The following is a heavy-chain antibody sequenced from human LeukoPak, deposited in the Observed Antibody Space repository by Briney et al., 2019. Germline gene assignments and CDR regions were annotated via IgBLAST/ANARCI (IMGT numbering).Heavy chain of an antibody. V-gene: IGHV3-30*03. CDR3: ARSGTYSSGCNY. Sequence: GGSLRLSCAASGFTFNNFGMQWVRQTPGKGLEWVTVISCDGGTQYYADSVKGRFTISRDDSKNTLYLQMNSLRAEDTAVYYCARSGTYSSGCNYWGQGTLVTVSS. D-gene: IGHD6-19*01. CDR2: ISCDGGTQ. J-gene: IGHJ4*02. CDR1: GFTFNNFG.